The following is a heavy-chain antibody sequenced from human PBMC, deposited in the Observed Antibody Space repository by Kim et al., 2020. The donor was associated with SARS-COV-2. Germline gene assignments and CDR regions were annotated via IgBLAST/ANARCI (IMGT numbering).Heavy chain of an antibody. Sequence: GGSLRLSCAASGFSFSDYYMSWIRRAPGKGLEFLSYITASTAYYADSVTGRFTISRDNAKNSLYLQMNNLRAEDTALCYCARGYSMIGGWGQGTLVTVSS. CDR1: GFSFSDYY. CDR3: ARGYSMIGG. CDR2: ITASTA. D-gene: IGHD5-12*01. V-gene: IGHV3-11*01. J-gene: IGHJ4*02.